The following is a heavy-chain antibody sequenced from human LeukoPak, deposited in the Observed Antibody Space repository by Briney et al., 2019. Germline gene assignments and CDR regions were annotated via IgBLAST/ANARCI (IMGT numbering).Heavy chain of an antibody. CDR2: INDIGSA. D-gene: IGHD5-12*01. J-gene: IGHJ4*02. Sequence: SETLSLTCAVYGGSFSGYYWSWIRQSPGKGLEWIGEINDIGSANYNPSLKSRVTISVDTSKNQFSLKLSSVTAADTAVYYCARRGPHIEATIRPSYFDYWGQGMLVTVSS. V-gene: IGHV4-34*01. CDR1: GGSFSGYY. CDR3: ARRGPHIEATIRPSYFDY.